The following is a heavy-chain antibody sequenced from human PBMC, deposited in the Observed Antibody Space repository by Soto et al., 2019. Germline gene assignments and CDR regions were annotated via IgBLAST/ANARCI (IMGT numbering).Heavy chain of an antibody. D-gene: IGHD6-19*01. CDR1: GVLFSSYC. CDR2: ISSDGNIQ. CDR3: AKEVEVAGDLDY. Sequence: VGSLILSCVSSGVLFSSYCFRWVRQAPGKGLEWVAVISSDGNIQYYAESVKGRFTISRDNSKNTLFLQMDSLRPEDTAMYYCAKEVEVAGDLDYWGHGTLVTVSS. J-gene: IGHJ4*01. V-gene: IGHV3-30*18.